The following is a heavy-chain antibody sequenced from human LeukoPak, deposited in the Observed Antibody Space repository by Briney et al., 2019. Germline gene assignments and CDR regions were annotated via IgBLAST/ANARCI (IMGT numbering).Heavy chain of an antibody. CDR3: STGAGNYYSRFDY. D-gene: IGHD1-26*01. CDR2: XKSKTXGGXT. CDR1: XXXXXXXX. J-gene: IGHJ4*02. Sequence: GGSXRLSXAAXXXXXXXXXXTXVXXXXXXXXXXVXXXKSKTXGGXTDYAAPVKGXXTISRDDSKNTLYLQMNNLKTEDXAVYYCSTGAGNYYSRFDYWGQGTLVTVSS. V-gene: IGHV3-15*01.